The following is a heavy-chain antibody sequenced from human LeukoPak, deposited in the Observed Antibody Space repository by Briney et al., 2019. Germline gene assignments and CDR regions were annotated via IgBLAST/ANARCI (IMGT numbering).Heavy chain of an antibody. V-gene: IGHV3-30*03. CDR1: GFTFSSDW. D-gene: IGHD3-3*01. CDR3: ARDPGANGFLEWPDAFDI. Sequence: GGSLRLSCAASGFTFSSDWMSWVRQAPGKGLEWVAVISYDGSNKYYADSVKGRFTISRDNSKNTLYLQMNSLRAEDTAVYYCARDPGANGFLEWPDAFDIWGQGTMVTVSS. CDR2: ISYDGSNK. J-gene: IGHJ3*02.